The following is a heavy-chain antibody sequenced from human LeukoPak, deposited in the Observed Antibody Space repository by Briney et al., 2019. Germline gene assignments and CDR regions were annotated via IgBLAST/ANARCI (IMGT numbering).Heavy chain of an antibody. CDR2: ISSSSSYI. D-gene: IGHD3-22*01. Sequence: PGGSLRLSCAASGFTFSSYSMNWVRQAPGKGLEWVSSISSSSSYIYYADSVKGRFTISRDNAKNSLYLQMNSLRAEDTAVYYCARDSGNYYDSSGHDYWGQGTLVTVSS. V-gene: IGHV3-21*01. CDR1: GFTFSSYS. CDR3: ARDSGNYYDSSGHDY. J-gene: IGHJ4*02.